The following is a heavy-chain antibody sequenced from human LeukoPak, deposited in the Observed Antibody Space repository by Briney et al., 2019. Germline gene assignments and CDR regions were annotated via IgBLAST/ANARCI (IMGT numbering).Heavy chain of an antibody. CDR2: IIPIFGTA. D-gene: IGHD5-18*01. CDR3: ARKMGYSYGATRGLDY. V-gene: IGHV1-69*13. Sequence: SVKVSCKASGGTFSSYAISWVRQAPGQGLEWMGGIIPIFGTANYAQKFQGRVTITADESTSTAYMELSSLRSEDTAVYYCARKMGYSYGATRGLDYWGQGTLITVSS. CDR1: GGTFSSYA. J-gene: IGHJ4*02.